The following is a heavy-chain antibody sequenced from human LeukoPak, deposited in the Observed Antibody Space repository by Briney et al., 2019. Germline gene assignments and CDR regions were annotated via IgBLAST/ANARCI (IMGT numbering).Heavy chain of an antibody. Sequence: GGSLRLSCAASGFTFSSYGMHWVRQAPGKGLEWVSAISGSGGSTYYADSVKGRFTISRDNSKNTLYLQMNSLRAEDTAVYYCAKDTRGRYGSGSYSDYWGQGTLVTVSS. CDR3: AKDTRGRYGSGSYSDY. V-gene: IGHV3-23*01. CDR1: GFTFSSYG. CDR2: ISGSGGST. D-gene: IGHD3-10*01. J-gene: IGHJ4*02.